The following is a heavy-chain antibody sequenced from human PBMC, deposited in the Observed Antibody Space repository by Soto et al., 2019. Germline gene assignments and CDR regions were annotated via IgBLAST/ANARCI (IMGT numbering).Heavy chain of an antibody. V-gene: IGHV4-30-2*01. Sequence: TLSLTCAVSGGSISSGGYSWSWIRQPPGKGLEWIGYIYHSGSTYYHKSLKSRVTISVDRSKNQFSLKLSSVTAADSAVYYCARSSNYVWFDYWGQGTLVTVSS. CDR3: ARSSNYVWFDY. D-gene: IGHD4-4*01. CDR1: GGSISSGGYS. CDR2: IYHSGST. J-gene: IGHJ4*02.